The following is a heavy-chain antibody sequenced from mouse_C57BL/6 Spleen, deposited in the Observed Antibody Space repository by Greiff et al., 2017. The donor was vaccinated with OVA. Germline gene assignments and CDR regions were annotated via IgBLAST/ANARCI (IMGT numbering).Heavy chain of an antibody. CDR3: TRGENGNSYYFDY. J-gene: IGHJ2*01. Sequence: QVQLQQSGAELVRPGASVTLSCKASGYTFTDYEMHWVKQTPVHGLEWIGPIDPETGGTAYNQKFKGKAILTADKSSSTAYMELRSLTSEDSAVYYCTRGENGNSYYFDYWGQGTTLTVSS. CDR2: IDPETGGT. V-gene: IGHV1-15*01. D-gene: IGHD2-1*01. CDR1: GYTFTDYE.